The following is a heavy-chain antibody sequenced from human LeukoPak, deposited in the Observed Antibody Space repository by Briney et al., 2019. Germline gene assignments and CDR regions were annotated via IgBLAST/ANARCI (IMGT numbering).Heavy chain of an antibody. Sequence: ASVKVSCKASGYTFTSYYKHWVRQAPGQGLEWMGIINPSGGSTSYAQKFQGRVTMTRDTSTSTVYMELSSLRSEDTAVYYCATAGYCSSTSCYFGWFDPWGQGTLVTVSS. CDR2: INPSGGST. J-gene: IGHJ5*02. D-gene: IGHD2-2*01. CDR3: ATAGYCSSTSCYFGWFDP. CDR1: GYTFTSYY. V-gene: IGHV1-46*01.